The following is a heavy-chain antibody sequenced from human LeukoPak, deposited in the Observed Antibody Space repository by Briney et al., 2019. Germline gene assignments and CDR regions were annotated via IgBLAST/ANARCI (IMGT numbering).Heavy chain of an antibody. J-gene: IGHJ4*02. CDR3: ARDLIRYCSGGSCYYFDY. Sequence: PGGSLRLSCAASGFTFSSYSMNWVRQAPGKGLEWVSYISSSSSTIYYADSVKGRFTISRDNAKNSLYLQMNSLRAEDTAVYYCARDLIRYCSGGSCYYFDYWGQGTLVTVSS. CDR1: GFTFSSYS. V-gene: IGHV3-48*04. D-gene: IGHD2-15*01. CDR2: ISSSSSTI.